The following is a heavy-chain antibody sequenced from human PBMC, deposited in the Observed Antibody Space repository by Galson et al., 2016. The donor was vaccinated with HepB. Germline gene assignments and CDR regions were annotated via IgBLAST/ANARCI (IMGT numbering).Heavy chain of an antibody. D-gene: IGHD2-8*01. J-gene: IGHJ6*02. CDR1: GFSLTTTGEG. V-gene: IGHV2-5*02. CDR3: EHRRPNHYDGMDD. Sequence: PALVKPTQTLTLTCTFSGFSLTTTGEGVGWIRQPPGKALECLAFIYWDDDEHYNPSLKNRLTIAKETSKNQVVLTMTDMGPLDTGTYYCEHRRPNHYDGMDDWGQGTTVIVSS. CDR2: IYWDDDE.